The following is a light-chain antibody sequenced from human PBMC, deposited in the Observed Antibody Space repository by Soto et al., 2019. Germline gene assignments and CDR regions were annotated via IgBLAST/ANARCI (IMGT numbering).Light chain of an antibody. CDR1: QSLSSTY. CDR3: QQYGSSLQT. V-gene: IGKV3-20*01. J-gene: IGKJ1*01. CDR2: GAS. Sequence: IVLTQSPGTLSLSPGDRATLSCRASQSLSSTYLAWYQQKPGQAPRLLIYGASSRATGIPDRFSGSGSGTDFTLTISRLEPEDFAVYYCQQYGSSLQTFGQGTKVEIK.